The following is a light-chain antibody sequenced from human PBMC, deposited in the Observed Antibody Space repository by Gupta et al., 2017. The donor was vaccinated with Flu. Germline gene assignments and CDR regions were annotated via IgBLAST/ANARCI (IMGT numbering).Light chain of an antibody. CDR2: KAS. V-gene: IGKV1-5*03. CDR1: QSISSW. CDR3: QQYNSYSGT. Sequence: PSTLSASVGDRVTITCRASQSISSWLAWYQQKPGKAPKLLIYKASSVESGVPSRFSGGGSGTEFTLTISSLQPDDFATYYCQQYNSYSGTFGQGTKVEIK. J-gene: IGKJ1*01.